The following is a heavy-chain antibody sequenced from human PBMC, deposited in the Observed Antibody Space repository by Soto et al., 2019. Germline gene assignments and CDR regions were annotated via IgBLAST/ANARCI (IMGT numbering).Heavy chain of an antibody. V-gene: IGHV3-23*01. CDR3: AKEGQLGYSFDY. D-gene: IGHD6-6*01. Sequence: GGSLRLSCAASGFTFSSYAISLVRQAPGKGLEWVSAISGSGGSTYYADSVKGRFTISRDNSKNTLYLQMNSLRAEDTAVYYCAKEGQLGYSFDYWGQGTLVTVSS. CDR2: ISGSGGST. J-gene: IGHJ4*02. CDR1: GFTFSSYA.